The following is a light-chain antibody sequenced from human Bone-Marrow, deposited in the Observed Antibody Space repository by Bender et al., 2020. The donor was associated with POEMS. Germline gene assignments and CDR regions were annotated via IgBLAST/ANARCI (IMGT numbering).Light chain of an antibody. J-gene: IGLJ2*01. V-gene: IGLV2-8*01. CDR2: EGS. Sequence: QSALTQPPSASGSPGQSVTISCTGTSSDVGGHDYVSWYQQHPGKAPKLMIYEGSKWPSGVSSRFSGSKSGNTASLTISGLQAEDEADYYCCSYASSSSVAFGGGTKLTVL. CDR3: CSYASSSSVA. CDR1: SSDVGGHDY.